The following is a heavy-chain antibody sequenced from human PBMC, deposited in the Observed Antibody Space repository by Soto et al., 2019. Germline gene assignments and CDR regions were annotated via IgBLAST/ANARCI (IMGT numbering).Heavy chain of an antibody. Sequence: PSETLSLTCTGSGGSIGSYYWSWIRQPPGKGLEWIGYIYNSGTTTYNPSLKNRVTFSVDPSRKQFSLKLSSVTAADTAVYFCAREPPYCSSSSCYHRFDPWGQGTLVTVSS. CDR1: GGSIGSYY. D-gene: IGHD2-2*01. CDR3: AREPPYCSSSSCYHRFDP. V-gene: IGHV4-59*01. CDR2: IYNSGTT. J-gene: IGHJ5*02.